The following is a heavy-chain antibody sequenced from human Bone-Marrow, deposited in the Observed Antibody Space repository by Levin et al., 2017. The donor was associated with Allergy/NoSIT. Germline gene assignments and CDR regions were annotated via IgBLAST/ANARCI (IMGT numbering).Heavy chain of an antibody. Sequence: ASVKVSCASSGFTFSGYWMAWVRQAPGKGLEWVANINRDGGDGYYVDSVKGRFAISRDNARNSLDLQMNSLRVEDTAVYYCARNGAWSFEFWGQGTLVTVSS. J-gene: IGHJ4*02. CDR1: GFTFSGYW. D-gene: IGHD2-8*01. CDR2: INRDGGDG. CDR3: ARNGAWSFEF. V-gene: IGHV3-7*02.